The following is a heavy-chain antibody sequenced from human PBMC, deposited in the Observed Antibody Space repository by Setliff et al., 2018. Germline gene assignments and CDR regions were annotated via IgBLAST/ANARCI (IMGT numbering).Heavy chain of an antibody. CDR1: ADSISSGDYF. CDR3: AREVGTSTSSDAFDV. D-gene: IGHD1-26*01. V-gene: IGHV4-30-4*08. CDR2: IDHSGSA. J-gene: IGHJ3*01. Sequence: SETLSLTCTVSADSISSGDYFWSWIRQPPGKGLEWIAYIDHSGSAYYNPSLKSRVTMSVDTSKNQFSLHLTSVTAADTAVYYCAREVGTSTSSDAFDVWGQGTMVTVSS.